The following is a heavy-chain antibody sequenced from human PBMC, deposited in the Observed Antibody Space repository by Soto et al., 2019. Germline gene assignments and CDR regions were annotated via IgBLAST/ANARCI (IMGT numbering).Heavy chain of an antibody. J-gene: IGHJ5*02. V-gene: IGHV5-51*01. CDR3: ARERIAVAGESVTFDP. CDR2: IYPGDSDT. D-gene: IGHD6-19*01. CDR1: GYSFTSYW. Sequence: LGESLRISCKGSGYSFTSYWIGWVRQMPGKGLEWMGIIYPGDSDTRYSPSFQGQVTISADKSISTAYLQWSSLKASDTAVYYCARERIAVAGESVTFDPWGQGTLVTVSS.